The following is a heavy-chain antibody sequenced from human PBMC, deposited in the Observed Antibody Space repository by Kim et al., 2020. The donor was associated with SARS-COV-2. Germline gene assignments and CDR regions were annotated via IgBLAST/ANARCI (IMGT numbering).Heavy chain of an antibody. J-gene: IGHJ1*01. CDR2: ISYSGST. CDR3: AGLYYYDISGFYVH. D-gene: IGHD3-22*01. V-gene: IGHV4-39*01. CDR1: GGSMSSSSYY. Sequence: SETLSLTCTVSGGSMSSSSYYWGWIRQPPGKGLEWIGSISYSGSTYLNPSFKGRVTISVDTSKNQFSLALNSVSAADTAVYYCAGLYYYDISGFYVHWGQGTLVTVSS.